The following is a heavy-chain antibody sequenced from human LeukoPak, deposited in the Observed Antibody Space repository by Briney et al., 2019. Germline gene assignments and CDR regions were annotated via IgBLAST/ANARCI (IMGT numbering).Heavy chain of an antibody. CDR1: GGTLSRYA. CDR2: INPNSGGT. V-gene: IGHV1-2*02. CDR3: AKTMVRGVINWAFDI. J-gene: IGHJ3*02. D-gene: IGHD3-10*01. Sequence: ASVKVSCKASGGTLSRYAISWVRQAPGQGLEWMGWINPNSGGTNYAQKFQGRVTMTRDTSISTAYMELSRLRSDDTAVYYCAKTMVRGVINWAFDIWGQGTMVTVSS.